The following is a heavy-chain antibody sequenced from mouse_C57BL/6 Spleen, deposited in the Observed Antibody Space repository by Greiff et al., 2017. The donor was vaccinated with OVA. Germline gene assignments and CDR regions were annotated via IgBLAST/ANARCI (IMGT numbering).Heavy chain of an antibody. D-gene: IGHD4-1*01. CDR2: INPNNGGT. Sequence: EVQLQQSGPELVKPGASVKISCKASGYTFTDYYMNWVKQSPGKSLEWIGDINPNNGGTSYNQKFKGKATLTGDKSASTAYMELRSLKSEDSAVYYCARNWEGAWFAYWGQGTLVTVSA. J-gene: IGHJ3*01. CDR3: ARNWEGAWFAY. CDR1: GYTFTDYY. V-gene: IGHV1-26*01.